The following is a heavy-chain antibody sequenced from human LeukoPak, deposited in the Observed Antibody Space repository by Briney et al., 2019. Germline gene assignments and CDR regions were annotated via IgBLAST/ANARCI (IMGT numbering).Heavy chain of an antibody. J-gene: IGHJ3*02. CDR2: MNPNSGNT. CDR1: GYTFTSYD. V-gene: IGHV1-8*01. CDR3: ARVIWPYYDILTGYYKGDAFDI. Sequence: WASVKVSCKASGYTFTSYDINWVRQATGQGLEWMGWMNPNSGNTGYAQKFQGRVTMTRNTSISTAYMELGSLRSEDTAVYYCARVIWPYYDILTGYYKGDAFDIWGQGTMVTVSS. D-gene: IGHD3-9*01.